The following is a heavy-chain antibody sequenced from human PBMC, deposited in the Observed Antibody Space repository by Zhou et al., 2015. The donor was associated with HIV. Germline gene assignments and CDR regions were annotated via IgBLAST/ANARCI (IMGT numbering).Heavy chain of an antibody. CDR3: VREGSGRYSYYYFYYGVDV. Sequence: QVLLVESGGGLVKPGGSLRLSCAASTFGIGDHYMGWIRQAPGKGLEWVSYISDSSNTIYYRDSVRGRFSISRDNAKNSLYLQMNNLRVEDTAVYYCVREGSGRYSYYYFYYGVDVWGPGTTVIVSS. CDR2: ISDSSNTI. V-gene: IGHV3-11*01. CDR1: TFGIGDHY. J-gene: IGHJ6*02. D-gene: IGHD1-26*01.